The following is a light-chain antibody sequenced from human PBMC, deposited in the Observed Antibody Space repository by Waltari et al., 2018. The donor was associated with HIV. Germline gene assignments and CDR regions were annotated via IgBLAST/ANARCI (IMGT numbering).Light chain of an antibody. CDR3: QSYDITLSASVV. CDR2: GNK. J-gene: IGLJ2*01. CDR1: TSNIGADYD. Sequence: QSVLTQPPSVSGAPGQRVTISCTGSTSNIGADYDVHWYQQIPGTAPKLLISGNKNRPSGVPDRFSASKSDTSASLTITGLQAEDEADYFCQSYDITLSASVVFGGGTKLTVL. V-gene: IGLV1-40*01.